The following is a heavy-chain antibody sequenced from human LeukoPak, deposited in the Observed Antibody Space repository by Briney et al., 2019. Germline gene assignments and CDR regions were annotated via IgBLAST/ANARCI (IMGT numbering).Heavy chain of an antibody. J-gene: IGHJ6*03. V-gene: IGHV3-7*01. D-gene: IGHD4-11*01. CDR2: IKEDGSEK. Sequence: GGSLRLSCAASGFNLNTYWMSWVRQVPGKGLECVANIKEDGSEKYYVDSVKGRFTISKDNVKNSLYLQMNSLRAEDTAVYYCARAYSTYHMDVWGKGTTVTVSS. CDR3: ARAYSTYHMDV. CDR1: GFNLNTYW.